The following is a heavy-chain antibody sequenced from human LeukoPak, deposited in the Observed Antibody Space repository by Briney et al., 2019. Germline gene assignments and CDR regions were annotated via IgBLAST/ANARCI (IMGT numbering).Heavy chain of an antibody. D-gene: IGHD2-2*01. J-gene: IGHJ4*02. V-gene: IGHV3-23*01. CDR3: ARDQAHDYAPVGSATHAY. CDR2: ITTASRT. Sequence: GGSLRLSCAASAFIFSNYAMSWVRQTPGKGLEWVSSITTASRTYYADSVKGRFTTSRDTSKNTLVLQMTNLRAEDTAVYFCARDQAHDYAPVGSATHAYWGQGTLVAVSS. CDR1: AFIFSNYA.